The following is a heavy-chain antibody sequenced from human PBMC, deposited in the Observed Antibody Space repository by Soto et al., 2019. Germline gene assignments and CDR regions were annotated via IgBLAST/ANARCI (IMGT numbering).Heavy chain of an antibody. J-gene: IGHJ4*02. CDR1: VGSISSGGYY. CDR3: ARGSVVAATLFDY. CDR2: IYYSGST. Sequence: QVQLQESGPGLVKPSQTLSLTCTVSVGSISSGGYYWSWIRQHPGKGLEWIGYIYYSGSTYYNPSLKSRVTTSVDTSKNKFSLKLSSVTAADTAVYYCARGSVVAATLFDYWGQGTLVTVSS. V-gene: IGHV4-31*03. D-gene: IGHD2-15*01.